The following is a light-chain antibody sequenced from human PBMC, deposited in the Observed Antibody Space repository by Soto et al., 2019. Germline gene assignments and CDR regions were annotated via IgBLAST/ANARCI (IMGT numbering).Light chain of an antibody. CDR3: QQCAGSPLT. CDR2: DGF. J-gene: IGKJ1*01. CDR1: QSVNSSF. Sequence: EIVLTQSPATLSLSPGERATLSCRASQSVNSSFLAWYQQKPGQAPRLLIYDGFTRATGIPDRFSGSASGPDFTLTISRLDPEDFAVYYCQQCAGSPLTFGQGTKVEIK. V-gene: IGKV3-20*01.